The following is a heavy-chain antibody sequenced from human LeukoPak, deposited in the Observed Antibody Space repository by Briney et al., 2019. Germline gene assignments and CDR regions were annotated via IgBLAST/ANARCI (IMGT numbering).Heavy chain of an antibody. CDR3: ATYSSLNRREFQY. D-gene: IGHD3-22*01. V-gene: IGHV3-7*01. CDR2: INPDGSWG. CDR1: GFTFSSHW. Sequence: GGSLRLSCGASGFTFSSHWMSWVRQAPGKGLEWVAIINPDGSWGTFVDSVKGRFTISRDNAKNSLFLQMSRLRAEDTAVYYCATYSSLNRREFQYWGQGTLLTVSS. J-gene: IGHJ1*01.